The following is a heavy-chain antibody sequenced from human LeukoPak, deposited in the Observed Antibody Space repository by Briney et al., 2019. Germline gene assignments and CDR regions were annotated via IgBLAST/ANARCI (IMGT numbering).Heavy chain of an antibody. CDR3: ARAIEVGAMTPFDY. V-gene: IGHV4-39*07. D-gene: IGHD1-26*01. Sequence: PSETLSLTCSVSGSYINNYYWGWIRQAPGKGPEWIGSIYYSGKTYYNSSLKSRVTISVDTSKNQFSLKLTSVTAADTAVYYCARAIEVGAMTPFDYWGQGTLVTVSS. CDR1: GSYINNYY. J-gene: IGHJ4*02. CDR2: IYYSGKT.